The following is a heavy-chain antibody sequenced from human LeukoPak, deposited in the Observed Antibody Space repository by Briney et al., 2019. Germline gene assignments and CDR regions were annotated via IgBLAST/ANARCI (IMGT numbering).Heavy chain of an antibody. CDR1: GFTVSSNY. CDR2: IYSGGST. V-gene: IGHV3-53*01. D-gene: IGHD1-26*01. J-gene: IGHJ4*02. CDR3: AKEIWDRGPFDY. Sequence: GGSLRLSCAASGFTVSSNYMSWVRQAPGKGLEWVSVIYSGGSTYYADSVKGRFTISRDNSKNTLYLQMNSLRAEDTAVYYCAKEIWDRGPFDYWGQGTLVTVSS.